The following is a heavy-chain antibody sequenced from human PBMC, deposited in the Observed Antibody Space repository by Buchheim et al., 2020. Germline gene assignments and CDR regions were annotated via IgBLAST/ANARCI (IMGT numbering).Heavy chain of an antibody. CDR1: GFTFSSYA. V-gene: IGHV3-30*04. CDR3: ARDGPTAVASSMDV. Sequence: QVQLVESGGGVVQPGRSLRLSCAASGFTFSSYAMHWVRQAPGKGLEWVAVISYDGSNKYYADSVKGRFTISRDNSKNTLYLQMNSLRAEDTAVYYCARDGPTAVASSMDVWGQGTT. CDR2: ISYDGSNK. D-gene: IGHD6-19*01. J-gene: IGHJ6*02.